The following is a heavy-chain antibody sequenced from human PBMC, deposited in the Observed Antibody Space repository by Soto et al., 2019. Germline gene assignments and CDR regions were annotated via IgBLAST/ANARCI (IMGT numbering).Heavy chain of an antibody. Sequence: AASVKVSCKASGGTFSSYAISWLRQAPGQGLEWMGGIIPIFGTANYAQKFQGRVTITADESTSTAYMELSSLRSEDTAVYYCAREKDDSSGYYYSFLDYWGQGTLVTVSS. V-gene: IGHV1-69*13. CDR1: GGTFSSYA. J-gene: IGHJ4*02. D-gene: IGHD3-22*01. CDR2: IIPIFGTA. CDR3: AREKDDSSGYYYSFLDY.